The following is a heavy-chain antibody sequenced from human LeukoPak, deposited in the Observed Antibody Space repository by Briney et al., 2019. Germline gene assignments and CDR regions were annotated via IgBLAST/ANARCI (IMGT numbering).Heavy chain of an antibody. CDR1: GFTFSRYA. CDR3: AKDFDSTDLYDNAD. J-gene: IGHJ1*01. D-gene: IGHD2/OR15-2a*01. V-gene: IGHV3-23*01. Sequence: GGSLRLSCVASGFTFSRYAMNWVRRTPGKRLEWVSLIGTNEARTHYADSVKGRFTISRDNSKNTLFLQMHSVRAEDTAVYYCAKDFDSTDLYDNADWGQGTLVTVSS. CDR2: IGTNEART.